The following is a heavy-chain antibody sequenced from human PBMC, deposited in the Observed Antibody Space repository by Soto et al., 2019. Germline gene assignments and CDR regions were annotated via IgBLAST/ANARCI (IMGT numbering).Heavy chain of an antibody. D-gene: IGHD6-19*01. CDR3: AIALYGRGWSGDNWFDP. Sequence: PSETLSLNCAVYGGSFSGYYWRWIRQPPGKGLEWIGEINHSGSTNYSPSLKSRVTISVDTSKNQFALKLSSVTAADRAVYYCAIALYGRGWSGDNWFDPWGQGTLVTVSS. V-gene: IGHV4-34*01. J-gene: IGHJ5*02. CDR2: INHSGST. CDR1: GGSFSGYY.